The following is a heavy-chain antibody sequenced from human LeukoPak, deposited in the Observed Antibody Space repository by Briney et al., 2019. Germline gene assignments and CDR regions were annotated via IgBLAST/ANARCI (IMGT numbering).Heavy chain of an antibody. D-gene: IGHD3-9*01. J-gene: IGHJ5*02. CDR2: ISSSGATM. CDR1: GFTFSSYE. Sequence: GGSLRLSCAASGFTFSSYEMNWVRQAPGKGLEWVSYISSSGATMYYADSVKGRFTISRDNAKNTLYLQMNSLRAEDTAVYYCARGPRRYDILTGYYPNWFDPWGQGTLVTVSS. CDR3: ARGPRRYDILTGYYPNWFDP. V-gene: IGHV3-48*03.